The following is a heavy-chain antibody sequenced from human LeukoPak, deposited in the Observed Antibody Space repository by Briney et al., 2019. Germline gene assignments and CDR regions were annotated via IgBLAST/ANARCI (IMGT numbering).Heavy chain of an antibody. CDR3: ARRWLGDPYGMDV. Sequence: GGSLRLSCAASGFIFSNYAMTWVRQAPGKGLEWVSIIGGVSESFYYADSVKGRFTVSRDNSKDTLYLQINSLRDEDTAVYYCARRWLGDPYGMDVWGQGTTVTVSS. CDR1: GFIFSNYA. D-gene: IGHD3-10*01. J-gene: IGHJ6*02. V-gene: IGHV3-23*01. CDR2: IGGVSESF.